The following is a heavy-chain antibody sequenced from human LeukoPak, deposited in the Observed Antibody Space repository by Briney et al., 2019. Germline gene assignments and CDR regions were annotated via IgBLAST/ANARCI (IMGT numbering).Heavy chain of an antibody. D-gene: IGHD1-26*01. CDR1: GGSISSSSYY. V-gene: IGHV4-39*01. CDR3: ARRDHSGSYF. CDR2: IYYSGST. Sequence: SETLSLTCTVSGGSISSSSYYWGWIRQPPGKGLEWIGSIYYSGSTYYNPSLKSRVTISVDTSKNQFSLKLSSVTAADTAVYYCARRDHSGSYFWGQGTLVTVSS. J-gene: IGHJ4*02.